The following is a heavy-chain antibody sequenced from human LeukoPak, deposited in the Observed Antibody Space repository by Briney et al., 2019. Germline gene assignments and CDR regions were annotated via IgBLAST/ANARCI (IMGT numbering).Heavy chain of an antibody. CDR2: ISGSGDST. CDR1: GFTFSSFA. D-gene: IGHD1-1*01. J-gene: IGHJ4*02. CDR3: AKDQLLDFDD. Sequence: PGGSLRLSCAASGFTFSSFAMSWVRQAPGKGLMWVSAISGSGDSTYYADSVKGRFTISGDNAKNTLYLRMNSLRAEDTAVYYCAKDQLLDFDDWGQGTLVTVSS. V-gene: IGHV3-23*01.